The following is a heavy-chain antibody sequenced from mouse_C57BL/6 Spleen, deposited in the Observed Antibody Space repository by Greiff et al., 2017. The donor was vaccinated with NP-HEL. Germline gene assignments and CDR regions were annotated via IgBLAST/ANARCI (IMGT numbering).Heavy chain of an antibody. Sequence: QVQLQQPGAELVMPGASVKLSCKASGYTFTSYWMHWVKQRPGQGLEWIGEIDPSDSYTNYNQKFKGKSTLTVDKSSSTAYMQLSSLTSEDSAVYYCARWAVRAFLDYWGQGTTLTVSS. CDR3: ARWAVRAFLDY. D-gene: IGHD1-1*01. J-gene: IGHJ2*01. V-gene: IGHV1-69*01. CDR2: IDPSDSYT. CDR1: GYTFTSYW.